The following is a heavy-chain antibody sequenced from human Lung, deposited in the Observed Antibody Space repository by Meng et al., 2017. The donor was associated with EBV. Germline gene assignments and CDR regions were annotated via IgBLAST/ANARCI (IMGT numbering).Heavy chain of an antibody. Sequence: VPLQEPGPGLVKPSQTLSLTCTVSGGSISSGDYYWSWIRQHPGKGLEWIGYIYYSGSTYYNPSLKSRVTISVDTSKNQFSLRLSSVTAADTAVYYCARGRGYGDYGSLYWGQGTLVTVSS. CDR3: ARGRGYGDYGSLY. CDR2: IYYSGST. CDR1: GGSISSGDYY. D-gene: IGHD4-17*01. V-gene: IGHV4-30-4*01. J-gene: IGHJ4*02.